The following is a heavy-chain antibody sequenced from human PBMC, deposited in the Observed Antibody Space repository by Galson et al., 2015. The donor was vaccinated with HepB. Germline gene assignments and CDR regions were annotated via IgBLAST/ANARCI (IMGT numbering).Heavy chain of an antibody. CDR1: GFTFDDYG. Sequence: SLRLSCAASGFTFDDYGMSWVRQAPGKGLEWVSGINWNGGSTGYADSVKGRFTISRDNAKNSLYLQMNSLRAEDTALYYCARLPGYSYGDDAFDIWGQGTMVTVSS. CDR3: ARLPGYSYGDDAFDI. V-gene: IGHV3-20*04. J-gene: IGHJ3*02. CDR2: INWNGGST. D-gene: IGHD5-18*01.